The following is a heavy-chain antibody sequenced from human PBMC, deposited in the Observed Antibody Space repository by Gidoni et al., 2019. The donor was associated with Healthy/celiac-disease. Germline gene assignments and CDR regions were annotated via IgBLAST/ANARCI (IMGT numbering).Heavy chain of an antibody. J-gene: IGHJ5*02. Sequence: EVQLVESGGGLVKPGGSLSLSCAASGFTFCSYSMNWVRQAPGKGLEWVSSISISSSYIYYADSVKGRFTISRDNAKNSLYLQMNSLRAEDTAVYYCARGDYDILTYNWFDPWGQGTLVTVSS. CDR2: ISISSSYI. V-gene: IGHV3-21*01. D-gene: IGHD3-9*01. CDR1: GFTFCSYS. CDR3: ARGDYDILTYNWFDP.